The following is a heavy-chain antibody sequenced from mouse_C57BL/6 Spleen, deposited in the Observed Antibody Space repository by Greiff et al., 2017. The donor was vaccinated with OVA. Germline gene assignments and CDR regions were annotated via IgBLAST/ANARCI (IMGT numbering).Heavy chain of an antibody. V-gene: IGHV1-62-2*01. CDR2: FYPGSGSI. D-gene: IGHD2-5*01. CDR3: ARQSYYSNNSHYFDY. J-gene: IGHJ2*01. Sequence: HVQLQQSGAELVKPGPSVTLSCTVSGYTFTEYTLHLLKQRSGRGLVWYRWFYPGSGSIKYNSKFKDNATLTARKYSSTVYMELSRLTSEDSAVYFCARQSYYSNNSHYFDYWGQGTTLTVSS. CDR1: GYTFTEYT.